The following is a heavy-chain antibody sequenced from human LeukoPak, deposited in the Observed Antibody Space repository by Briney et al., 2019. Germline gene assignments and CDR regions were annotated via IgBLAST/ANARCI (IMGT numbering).Heavy chain of an antibody. CDR3: TGYSPYEYDSSGHYFPYY. Sequence: GGSLRLSCVASGLGFNNAYMSWVRQAPGKGLEWVGRIKSKYDDETTDYGAPVKGRFSISRDDSKNTVYLQLSSVKSEDTAVYYCTGYSPYEYDSSGHYFPYYRGQGTLVTVSS. CDR1: GLGFNNAY. CDR2: IKSKYDDETT. V-gene: IGHV3-15*01. D-gene: IGHD3-22*01. J-gene: IGHJ4*02.